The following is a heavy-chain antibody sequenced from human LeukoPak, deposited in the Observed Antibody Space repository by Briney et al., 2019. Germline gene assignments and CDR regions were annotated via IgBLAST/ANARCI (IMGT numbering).Heavy chain of an antibody. V-gene: IGHV1-69*13. D-gene: IGHD3-10*01. CDR3: AVGFYGSGSYPRNDY. J-gene: IGHJ4*02. CDR2: IIPIFSTA. CDR1: GGTFRSYA. Sequence: ASVKVSCTASGGTFRSYAISWVRQAPGQGLEWMGGIIPIFSTANYAQKFQGRVTITADESTSTAYMELSSLRSEDTAVYYCAVGFYGSGSYPRNDYWGQGTLVTVSS.